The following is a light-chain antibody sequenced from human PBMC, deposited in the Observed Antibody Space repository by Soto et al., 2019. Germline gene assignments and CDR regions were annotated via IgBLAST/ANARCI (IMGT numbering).Light chain of an antibody. CDR2: GAS. CDR3: QQYNRWHPIT. V-gene: IGKV3-15*01. CDR1: QSLSSN. Sequence: LTQSPASLSLSPGDRATLSCRADQSLSSNLAWYQRRPGQAPRLLIFGASTRATGVPARFSGSGSGTEFTLTISSLQYEDSAVYHCQQYNRWHPITFGQGTRLEIK. J-gene: IGKJ5*01.